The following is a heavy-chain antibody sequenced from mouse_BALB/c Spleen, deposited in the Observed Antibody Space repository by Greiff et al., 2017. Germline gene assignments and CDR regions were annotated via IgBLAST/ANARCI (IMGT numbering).Heavy chain of an antibody. Sequence: QVQLQQPGAELVRPGASVKLSCKASGYTFTSYWINWVKQRPGQGLEWIGNIYPSDSYTNYNQKFKDKATLTVDKSSSTAYMQLSSPTSEDSAVYYCTRRGDYGLFAYWGQGTLVTVSA. CDR3: TRRGDYGLFAY. CDR1: GYTFTSYW. CDR2: IYPSDSYT. J-gene: IGHJ3*01. D-gene: IGHD2-4*01. V-gene: IGHV1-69*02.